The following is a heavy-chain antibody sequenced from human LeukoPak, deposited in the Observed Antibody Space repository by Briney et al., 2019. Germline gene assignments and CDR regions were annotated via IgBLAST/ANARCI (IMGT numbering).Heavy chain of an antibody. CDR1: GFTFSSYS. CDR3: AKDPYPGLTTVY. V-gene: IGHV3-21*01. CDR2: ISSSSSYI. J-gene: IGHJ4*02. Sequence: PGGSLRLSCAASGFTFSSYSMNWVRQAPGKGLEWVSSISSSSSYIYYADSVKGRFTISRDNSKNTLYLQMNSLRAEDTAVYYCAKDPYPGLTTVYWGQGTLVTVSS. D-gene: IGHD1-1*01.